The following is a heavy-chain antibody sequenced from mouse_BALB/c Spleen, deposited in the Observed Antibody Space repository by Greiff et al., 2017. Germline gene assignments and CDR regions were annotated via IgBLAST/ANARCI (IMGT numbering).Heavy chain of an antibody. J-gene: IGHJ2*01. CDR2: IWGDGST. Sequence: QVQLKESGPGLVAPSQSLSITCTVSGFSLTGYGVNWVRQPPGKGLEWLGMIWGDGSTDYNSALKSRLSISKDNSESQVFLKMNSLQTDDTARYYCAREDGYLDYWGQGTTLTVSS. CDR3: AREDGYLDY. V-gene: IGHV2-6-7*01. D-gene: IGHD2-3*01. CDR1: GFSLTGYG.